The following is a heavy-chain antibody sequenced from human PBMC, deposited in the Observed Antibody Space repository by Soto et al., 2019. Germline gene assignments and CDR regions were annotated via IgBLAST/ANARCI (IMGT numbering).Heavy chain of an antibody. D-gene: IGHD2-15*01. CDR1: GGSISSSSYY. Sequence: QLQLQESGPGLVKSSETLSLTCTVSGGSISSSSYYWGWIRQPPGKGLEWIGSIYDSGSTYYNPALNGRFTISVDTSKKQFAQKVSSVTAADTAVYACGRHGGYCSVGSCPPGYWGQGTLVTVSS. CDR3: GRHGGYCSVGSCPPGY. V-gene: IGHV4-39*01. J-gene: IGHJ4*02. CDR2: IYDSGST.